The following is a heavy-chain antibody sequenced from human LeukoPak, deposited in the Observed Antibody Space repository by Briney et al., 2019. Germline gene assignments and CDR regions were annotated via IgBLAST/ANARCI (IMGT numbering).Heavy chain of an antibody. Sequence: SVKVSCKTSGGIFRSYGLNWVGQAPGQGLEWMGGFIPMLGTPKYAQNLQGRVTITADESTSTGYMELSSLRYEDTAVYYCARGLYCSSSTSCYDYGIDVWGQGTTVTVSS. J-gene: IGHJ6*02. CDR2: FIPMLGTP. CDR3: ARGLYCSSSTSCYDYGIDV. CDR1: GGIFRSYG. V-gene: IGHV1-69*13. D-gene: IGHD2-2*01.